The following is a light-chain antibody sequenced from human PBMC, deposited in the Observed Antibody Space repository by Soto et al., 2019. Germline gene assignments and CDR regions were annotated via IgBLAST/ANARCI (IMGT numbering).Light chain of an antibody. V-gene: IGLV2-8*01. Sequence: QSALTQPPSASGSPGQSVTISCTGTSGDVGGYNYVSWYQQHPGKAPKLMIYEVSKRPSGVPDRFSGSKSGNTASLTVSGLQAEDEADYYCSSYAGSTHVVFGGGTKLTVL. CDR2: EVS. J-gene: IGLJ2*01. CDR1: SGDVGGYNY. CDR3: SSYAGSTHVV.